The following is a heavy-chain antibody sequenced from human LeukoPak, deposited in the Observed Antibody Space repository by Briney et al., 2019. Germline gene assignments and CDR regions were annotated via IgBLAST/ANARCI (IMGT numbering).Heavy chain of an antibody. CDR3: ARDCSGGSCYLYFDY. D-gene: IGHD2-15*01. Sequence: GASVNVSCKASGYTFTSYGISWVRQAPGQGLEWMGWICAYNGNTNYAQKLQGRVTMTTDTSTSTAYMELRSLRSDDTAVYYCARDCSGGSCYLYFDYWGQGTLVTVSS. CDR2: ICAYNGNT. J-gene: IGHJ4*02. CDR1: GYTFTSYG. V-gene: IGHV1-18*01.